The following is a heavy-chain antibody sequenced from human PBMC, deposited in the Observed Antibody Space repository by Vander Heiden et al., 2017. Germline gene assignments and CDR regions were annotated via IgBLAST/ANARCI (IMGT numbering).Heavy chain of an antibody. V-gene: IGHV1-58*02. D-gene: IGHD5-18*01. CDR2: VGVGSGNT. J-gene: IGHJ4*02. CDR1: GFPFTSSA. Sequence: QMYLVPAGPDVNKPGTSVKVSCKASGFPFTSSAIQWVRQAHGQRLEWIGWVGVGSGNTNNAEKCQERVTITREMSTSRAYMGLSSLGSEETAVYYCAADGYSYWRQGTLVTVSS. CDR3: AADGYSY.